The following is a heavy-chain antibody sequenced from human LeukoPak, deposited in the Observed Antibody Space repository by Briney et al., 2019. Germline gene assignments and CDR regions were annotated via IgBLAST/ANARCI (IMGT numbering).Heavy chain of an antibody. Sequence: GGSLRLSCAASGFTFSSYSMNWVRQAPGKGLEWVSSISSSSSYIYYADSVKGRFTISGDNAKNSLYLQMNSLRAEDTAVYYCARFVSGYGDYWGQGTLVTVSS. CDR3: ARFVSGYGDY. CDR2: ISSSSSYI. CDR1: GFTFSSYS. V-gene: IGHV3-21*01. D-gene: IGHD5-12*01. J-gene: IGHJ4*02.